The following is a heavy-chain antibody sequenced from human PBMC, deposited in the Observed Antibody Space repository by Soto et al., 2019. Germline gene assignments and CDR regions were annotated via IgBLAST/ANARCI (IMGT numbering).Heavy chain of an antibody. CDR3: ARDSDSSGYRLAYDAFDI. D-gene: IGHD3-22*01. CDR1: GFTLSSYA. J-gene: IGHJ3*02. CDR2: ISYDGSNK. Sequence: GGSLRLSCAASGFTLSSYAMHWVRQAPGKGLEWVAVISYDGSNKYYADSVKGRFTISRDNSKNTLYLQMNSLRAEDTAVYYCARDSDSSGYRLAYDAFDIWGQGTMVTVSS. V-gene: IGHV3-30-3*01.